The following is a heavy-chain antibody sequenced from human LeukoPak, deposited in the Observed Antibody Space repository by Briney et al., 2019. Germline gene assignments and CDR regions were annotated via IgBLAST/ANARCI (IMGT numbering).Heavy chain of an antibody. Sequence: GASVKVSCKASGGTFSSYAISWVRRAPGQGLEWMGGIIPIFGTANYAQKFQGRVTITADESTSTAYMELSSLRSEGTAVYYCAREDTAMGNFDYWGQGTLVTVSS. CDR2: IIPIFGTA. CDR1: GGTFSSYA. CDR3: AREDTAMGNFDY. V-gene: IGHV1-69*13. J-gene: IGHJ4*02. D-gene: IGHD5-18*01.